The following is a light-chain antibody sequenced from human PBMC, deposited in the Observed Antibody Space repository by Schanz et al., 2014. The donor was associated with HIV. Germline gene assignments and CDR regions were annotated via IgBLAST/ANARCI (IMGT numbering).Light chain of an antibody. V-gene: IGKV3-20*01. CDR2: DAS. CDR1: QSVSSN. Sequence: EIVMTQSPATLSLSPGERATVSCRASQSVSSNLAWYQQKLGQAPRLLIYDASSRATGIPDRFSGSGSGTDFTLTISRLEPEDFAVYYCQQYGSSPPYTFGQGTKLEIK. CDR3: QQYGSSPPYT. J-gene: IGKJ2*01.